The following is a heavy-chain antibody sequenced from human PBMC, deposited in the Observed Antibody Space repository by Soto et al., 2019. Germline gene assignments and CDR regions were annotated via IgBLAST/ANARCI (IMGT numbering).Heavy chain of an antibody. CDR1: GYAFTSYG. CDR3: ARERITMIVVPDNWFDP. V-gene: IGHV1-18*04. J-gene: IGHJ5*02. Sequence: ASVKVSCKASGYAFTSYGISWVRQAPGQGREWRGWISAYNGNTNYAQKLQGRVTMTTDTSTSTAYMELRSLRSDDTAVYYSARERITMIVVPDNWFDPCGQGTLVNVSS. CDR2: ISAYNGNT. D-gene: IGHD3-22*01.